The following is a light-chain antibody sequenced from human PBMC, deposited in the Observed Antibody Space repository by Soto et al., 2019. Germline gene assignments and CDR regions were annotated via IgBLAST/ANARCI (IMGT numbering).Light chain of an antibody. Sequence: EIVLTQSPATLSLSPGERATLSCRSSQSVTSNFAWYQQKPGQAPRLLIYDASTRATGIPARFSGSGSGTEFTPTISSLQSQDFAVYYCQQYNNWPPWTFGRGTKVDIK. J-gene: IGKJ1*01. CDR1: QSVTSN. CDR3: QQYNNWPPWT. CDR2: DAS. V-gene: IGKV3-15*01.